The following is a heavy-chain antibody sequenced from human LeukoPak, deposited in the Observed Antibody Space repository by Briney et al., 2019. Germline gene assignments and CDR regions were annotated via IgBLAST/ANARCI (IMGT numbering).Heavy chain of an antibody. CDR2: INPNSGGT. CDR1: GYTFTIFG. V-gene: IGHV1-2*02. CDR3: ARYSMVDDFWSGYYTAFDI. J-gene: IGHJ3*02. D-gene: IGHD3-3*01. Sequence: ASLKVSCKASGYTFTIFGMNWVRQAPGQGLEWMGWINPNSGGTNYAQKFQGRVTMTRDTSISTAYMELSRLRSDDTAVYYCARYSMVDDFWSGYYTAFDIWGQGTMVTVSS.